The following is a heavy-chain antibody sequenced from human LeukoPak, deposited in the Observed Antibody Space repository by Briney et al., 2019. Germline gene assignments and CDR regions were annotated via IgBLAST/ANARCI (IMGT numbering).Heavy chain of an antibody. V-gene: IGHV3-48*04. Sequence: LPGGSLRLSCVASGFIFSSYSMNWVRQAPGKGLEWISYIRSNSDAIYYADSVKGRFTISRDNAKNSLYLQMNSLRAEDTAVYYCARDLGHYGSGSPYWGRGTLVTVSS. CDR3: ARDLGHYGSGSPY. J-gene: IGHJ4*02. CDR2: IRSNSDAI. D-gene: IGHD3-10*01. CDR1: GFIFSSYS.